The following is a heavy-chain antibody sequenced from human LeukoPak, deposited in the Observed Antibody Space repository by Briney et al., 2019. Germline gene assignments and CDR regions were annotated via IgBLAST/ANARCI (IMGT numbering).Heavy chain of an antibody. CDR2: ISSSSSTI. J-gene: IGHJ6*02. CDR1: GFTFSSYS. Sequence: GGSLRLSCAASGFTFSSYSMNWVRQAPGKGLEWVSYISSSSSTIYYADSVKGRFTISRDNAKNSLYLQMNSLRAEDTAVYYCASGRYCSGGSCYSFLTGYYYYGMDVWGQGTTVTVSS. D-gene: IGHD2-15*01. CDR3: ASGRYCSGGSCYSFLTGYYYYGMDV. V-gene: IGHV3-48*04.